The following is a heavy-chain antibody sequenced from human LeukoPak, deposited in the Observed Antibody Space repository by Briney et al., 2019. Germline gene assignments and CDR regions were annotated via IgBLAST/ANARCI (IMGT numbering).Heavy chain of an antibody. CDR1: GGSISSYY. D-gene: IGHD3-10*01. CDR2: IYSSGNT. Sequence: SETLSLTCTVSGGSISSYYWSWVRQPAVKRLEWIGRIYSSGNTNYNPSLKSRVIMSVDTPKNQFSLKLSSVTAADTAVYYCARVLWFGELGDAFDIWGRGTVVTVSS. CDR3: ARVLWFGELGDAFDI. J-gene: IGHJ3*02. V-gene: IGHV4-4*07.